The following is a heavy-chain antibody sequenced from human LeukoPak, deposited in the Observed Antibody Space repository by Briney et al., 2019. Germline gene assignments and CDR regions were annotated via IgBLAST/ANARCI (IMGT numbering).Heavy chain of an antibody. Sequence: PGGSLRPSCAASGFTFSSYAMSWVRQAPGKGLEWVSAISGSGGSTYYADSVKGRFTISRDNSKNTLYLQMNSLRAEDTAVYYCAKDSLGYSYGPTYFQHWGQGTLVTVSS. V-gene: IGHV3-23*01. J-gene: IGHJ1*01. CDR2: ISGSGGST. D-gene: IGHD5-18*01. CDR1: GFTFSSYA. CDR3: AKDSLGYSYGPTYFQH.